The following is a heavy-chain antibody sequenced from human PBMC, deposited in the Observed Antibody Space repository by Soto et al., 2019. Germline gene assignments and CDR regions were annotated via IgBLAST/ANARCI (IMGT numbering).Heavy chain of an antibody. CDR3: ASSYCSSTSCYSGNWFDP. V-gene: IGHV4-34*01. Sequence: QVQLQQWGAGLLKPSETLSLTCAVYGGSFSGYYWSWIRQPPGKGLEWIGEINHSGSTNYNPSLTSRVTISVDTSKNQFSLKLSSVTAADTAVYYCASSYCSSTSCYSGNWFDPWGQGTLVTVSS. CDR2: INHSGST. CDR1: GGSFSGYY. D-gene: IGHD2-2*01. J-gene: IGHJ5*02.